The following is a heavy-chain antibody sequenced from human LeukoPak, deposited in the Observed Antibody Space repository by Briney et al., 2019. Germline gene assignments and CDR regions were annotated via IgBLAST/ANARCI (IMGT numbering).Heavy chain of an antibody. Sequence: GGSLRLSCAASGFTFTNAWMSWVRQAPGKGLEWVAVISYDGSNKYHADSVKGRFTISRDNSKNTLYLQMNSLRAEDTAVYYCAKDRFGYWGQGTLVTVSS. V-gene: IGHV3-30*18. J-gene: IGHJ4*02. CDR2: ISYDGSNK. CDR1: GFTFTNAW. D-gene: IGHD3-10*01. CDR3: AKDRFGY.